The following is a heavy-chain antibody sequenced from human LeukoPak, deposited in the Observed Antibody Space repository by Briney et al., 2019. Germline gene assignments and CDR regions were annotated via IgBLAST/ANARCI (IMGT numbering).Heavy chain of an antibody. Sequence: PSETLSLTCTASGGSISSYYWSWIRQPPGKGLEWIGYIYYSGSTNYNPSLKSRVTISVDTSKNQFSLKLSSVTAADTAVYYCARGGVVPGLDYWGQGTLVTVSS. V-gene: IGHV4-59*01. CDR1: GGSISSYY. CDR2: IYYSGST. D-gene: IGHD2-2*01. CDR3: ARGGVVPGLDY. J-gene: IGHJ4*02.